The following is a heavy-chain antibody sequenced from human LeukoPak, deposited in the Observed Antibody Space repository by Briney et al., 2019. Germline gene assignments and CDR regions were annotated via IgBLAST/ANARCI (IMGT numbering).Heavy chain of an antibody. CDR2: IYYSGST. D-gene: IGHD3-10*01. CDR3: ARENYGSGNRGYNWFDP. CDR1: GGSISSYY. V-gene: IGHV4-59*12. J-gene: IGHJ5*02. Sequence: SETLSLTCTVSGGSISSYYWSWIRQPPGKGLEWIGYIYYSGSTNYNPSLKSRVTISVDTSKNQFSLKLSSVTAADTAVYYCARENYGSGNRGYNWFDPWGQGTLVTVSS.